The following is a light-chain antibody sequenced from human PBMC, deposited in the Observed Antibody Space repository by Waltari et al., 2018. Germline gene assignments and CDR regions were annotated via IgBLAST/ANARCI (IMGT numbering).Light chain of an antibody. Sequence: QSALTQPPSASGSPGQSVSISCTGTSSAVGNYNYVSWYQQHPGKAPKLMIYEVSQRPSGVPDRFSGSKSGNTASLTVSGLQAEDEADYYCSSYAGSNNKVFGGGTKLTVL. CDR1: SSAVGNYNY. CDR3: SSYAGSNNKV. J-gene: IGLJ3*02. V-gene: IGLV2-8*01. CDR2: EVS.